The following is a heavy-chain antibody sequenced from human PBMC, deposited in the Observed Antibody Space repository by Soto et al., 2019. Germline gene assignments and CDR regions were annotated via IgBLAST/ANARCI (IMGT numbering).Heavy chain of an antibody. CDR2: ISSSSSYI. CDR1: GFTFSSYS. CDR3: ASARFLEWPQGY. J-gene: IGHJ4*02. D-gene: IGHD3-3*01. V-gene: IGHV3-21*01. Sequence: PGGSLRLSCAASGFTFSSYSMNWVRQAPGKGLEWVSSISSSSSYIYYADSVKGRFTISRDNAKNSLYLQMNSLRAEDTAVYYCASARFLEWPQGYWGQGTLVTVS.